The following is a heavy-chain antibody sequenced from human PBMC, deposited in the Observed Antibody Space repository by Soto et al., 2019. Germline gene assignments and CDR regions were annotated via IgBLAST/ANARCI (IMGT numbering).Heavy chain of an antibody. CDR2: ISYDGSNK. D-gene: IGHD5-18*01. CDR1: GFMFGSYG. V-gene: IGHV3-30*03. CDR3: ARERGYSTVYYFDY. Sequence: PGGSLRLSCAASGFMFGSYGMHWVRQAPGKGLEGVAVISYDGSNKYYADSVKGRFTIHRDNSKNTLYLQMNSLRAEDTAVYYCARERGYSTVYYFDYWGQGT. J-gene: IGHJ4*02.